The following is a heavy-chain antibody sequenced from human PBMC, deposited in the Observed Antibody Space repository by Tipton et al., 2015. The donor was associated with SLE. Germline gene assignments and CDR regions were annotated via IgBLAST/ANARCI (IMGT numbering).Heavy chain of an antibody. V-gene: IGHV4-34*01. J-gene: IGHJ4*02. D-gene: IGHD6-13*01. CDR1: GGSFSGYY. CDR3: AREGGQQLVSFDY. Sequence: TLSLTCAVYGGSFSGYYGSWIRQPPGKGLEWIGEINHSGSTNYNPSLKSRVTISVDTSKNQFSLKLSSVTAADTAVYYCAREGGQQLVSFDYWGQGTLVPVSS. CDR2: INHSGST.